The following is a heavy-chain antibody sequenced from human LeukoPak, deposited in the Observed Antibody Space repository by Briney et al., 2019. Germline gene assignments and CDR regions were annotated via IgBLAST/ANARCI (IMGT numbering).Heavy chain of an antibody. Sequence: PSETLSLTCTVSGGSISSYYWSWIRQPPGKGLEWIGYIYYSGSTNYNPSLKSRVTISVDTSKNQFSLKLSSVTAADTAVYYCARHQAGAMNYFDYWGQGTLVTVSS. CDR2: IYYSGST. J-gene: IGHJ4*02. V-gene: IGHV4-59*01. CDR1: GGSISSYY. CDR3: ARHQAGAMNYFDY. D-gene: IGHD1-26*01.